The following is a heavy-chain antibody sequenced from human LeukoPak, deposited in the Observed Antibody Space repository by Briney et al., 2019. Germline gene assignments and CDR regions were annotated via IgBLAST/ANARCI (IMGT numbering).Heavy chain of an antibody. CDR2: IRYDGSNK. CDR1: GFTFSSYG. D-gene: IGHD3-10*01. CDR3: ARDSQNYYGSGPSDY. J-gene: IGHJ4*02. Sequence: GGSLRLSCAASGFTFSSYGMHWVRQAPGKGLEWVAFIRYDGSNKYYADSVKGRFTISRDNSKNTLYLQMNSLRAEDMAVYYCARDSQNYYGSGPSDYWGQGTLVTVSS. V-gene: IGHV3-30*02.